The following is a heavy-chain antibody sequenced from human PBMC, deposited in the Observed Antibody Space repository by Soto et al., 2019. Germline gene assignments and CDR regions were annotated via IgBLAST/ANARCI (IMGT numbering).Heavy chain of an antibody. CDR2: IHYTGST. CDR1: SGSVSSGGYH. D-gene: IGHD6-6*01. J-gene: IGHJ3*02. V-gene: IGHV4-31*03. CDR3: ARDSAIAARAFDI. Sequence: TLSLTCTVSSGSVSSGGYHWSWVLQHPGKGLELIGYIHYTGSTYYNPSLKSRLTISVDTSKNQFSLRLSSVTAADTAVYYCARDSAIAARAFDIWGRGTMVTVSS.